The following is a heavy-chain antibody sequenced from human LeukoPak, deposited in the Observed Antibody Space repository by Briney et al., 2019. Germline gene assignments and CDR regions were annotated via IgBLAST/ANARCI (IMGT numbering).Heavy chain of an antibody. Sequence: ASVKVCCKASGYTFTGYYMHWVRQAPGQGLEWMGWINPNSGGTNYAQKFQGRVTMTRDTSISTAYMELSRLRSDDTAVYYCARDIAAAGANFDYWGQGTLVTVSS. D-gene: IGHD6-13*01. CDR2: INPNSGGT. CDR1: GYTFTGYY. V-gene: IGHV1-2*02. CDR3: ARDIAAAGANFDY. J-gene: IGHJ4*02.